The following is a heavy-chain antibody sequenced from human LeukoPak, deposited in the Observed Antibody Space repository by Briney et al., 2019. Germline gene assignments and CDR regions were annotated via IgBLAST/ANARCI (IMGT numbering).Heavy chain of an antibody. D-gene: IGHD6-19*01. CDR1: GFTLSSYD. CDR2: INTSGSGT. Sequence: GGSLRLSCAVSGFTLSSYDMSWVRQAPGKGLEWVTVINTSGSGTFYADSVKGRFTISRDSSKNTLYLQMNSLRAEDTAVYYCAKGVWDSSGWYLDYWGQGTLVTVSS. J-gene: IGHJ4*02. V-gene: IGHV3-23*05. CDR3: AKGVWDSSGWYLDY.